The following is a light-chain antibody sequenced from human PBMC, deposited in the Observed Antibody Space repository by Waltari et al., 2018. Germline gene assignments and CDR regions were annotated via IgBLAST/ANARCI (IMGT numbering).Light chain of an antibody. Sequence: DIQMTQSPSTLSASVGDRVTITCRASQSLSNWLAWYQQKPGKAPKVLIYKASTVESWVQSRFSGSGSGTEFTLTISSLQPDDFATYYCQQYRNLWTFGQGTKVEIK. CDR3: QQYRNLWT. J-gene: IGKJ1*01. CDR1: QSLSNW. CDR2: KAS. V-gene: IGKV1-5*03.